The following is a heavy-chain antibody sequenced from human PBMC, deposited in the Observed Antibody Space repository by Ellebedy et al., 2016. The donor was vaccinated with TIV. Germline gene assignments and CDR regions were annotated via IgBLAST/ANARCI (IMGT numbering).Heavy chain of an antibody. Sequence: GGSLRLSCAASGFSFSSCGMHWVRQAPGKGLEWVAVISDDGSNKNYADYVKGRFSISRDTSKNTLYLQMNSLRAEDTAVYYCARDTCSSSCPGYYYYYGMDVWGQGTTVTVSS. D-gene: IGHD2-2*01. V-gene: IGHV3-30*03. CDR1: GFSFSSCG. CDR2: ISDDGSNK. CDR3: ARDTCSSSCPGYYYYYGMDV. J-gene: IGHJ6*02.